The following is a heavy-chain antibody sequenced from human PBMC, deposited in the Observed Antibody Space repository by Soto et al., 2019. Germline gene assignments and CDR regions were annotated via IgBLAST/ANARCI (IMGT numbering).Heavy chain of an antibody. V-gene: IGHV4-39*01. D-gene: IGHD3-22*01. Sequence: QLQLQESGPGLVKPSETLSLTCTVSGGSIDRSNYYWDWIRQPQGKGLEWIGTTYYNGKAYYNPSLQSRVTMSVDTSKNQFSLKLISVTAADTAVYYCARHFVAVVIKGWGYWGQGTLVTVSS. J-gene: IGHJ4*02. CDR2: TYYNGKA. CDR1: GGSIDRSNYY. CDR3: ARHFVAVVIKGWGY.